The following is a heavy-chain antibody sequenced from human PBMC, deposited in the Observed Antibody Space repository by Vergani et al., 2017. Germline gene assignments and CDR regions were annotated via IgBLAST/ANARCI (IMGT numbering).Heavy chain of an antibody. V-gene: IGHV4-4*07. Sequence: QVQLQESGPGLVKPSETLSLTCTVSGGSISSYYWSWIRQPAGKGLEWIGRIYTSGSTNYNPPLKSRVTMSVDTSKNQFSLKLSSVTAADTAVYYCARDSSPRITFGGVIVNRIFDYWGQGTLVTVSS. CDR1: GGSISSYY. D-gene: IGHD3-16*02. CDR2: IYTSGST. J-gene: IGHJ4*02. CDR3: ARDSSPRITFGGVIVNRIFDY.